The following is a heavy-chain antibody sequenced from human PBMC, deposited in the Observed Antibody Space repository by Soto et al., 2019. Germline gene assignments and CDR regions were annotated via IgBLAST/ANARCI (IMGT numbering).Heavy chain of an antibody. CDR3: AKDKGPVDHYYGMDV. Sequence: GVTRIHWSAVSGFILVVYGSRWVRNATLKGLEWVAVISYDGSKEYYADSVKGRFTISRDNSKNTLYLQMNSLRAEDTAVYYCAKDKGPVDHYYGMDVWGQGTTVTGSS. J-gene: IGHJ6*02. CDR2: ISYDGSKE. CDR1: GFILVVYG. V-gene: IGHV3-30*18. D-gene: IGHD5-12*01.